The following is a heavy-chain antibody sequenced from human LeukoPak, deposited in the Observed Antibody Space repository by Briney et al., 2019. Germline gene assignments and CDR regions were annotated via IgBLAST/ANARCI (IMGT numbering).Heavy chain of an antibody. J-gene: IGHJ4*02. Sequence: GRSLRLSCAASKFTFNSYDIHWVRQAPGKGLEWVAVISDDGGNKNYADSVKGRFTISRDNAKNTVYLQMNSLRAEDTAVYYCARGWDGYSYGIWGQGTLVTVSS. D-gene: IGHD5-18*01. CDR2: ISDDGGNK. CDR3: ARGWDGYSYGI. CDR1: KFTFNSYD. V-gene: IGHV3-30*03.